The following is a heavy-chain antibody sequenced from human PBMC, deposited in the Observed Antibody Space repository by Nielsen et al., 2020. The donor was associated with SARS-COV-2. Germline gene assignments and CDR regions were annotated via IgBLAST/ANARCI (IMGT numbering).Heavy chain of an antibody. D-gene: IGHD2-2*01. V-gene: IGHV3-21*01. CDR1: GFTFSSYS. Sequence: GESLKISCAASGFTFSSYSMNWVRQAPGKGLEWVSSISSSSYIYYADSVKGRFTISRDNAKNSLYLQMNSLRAEDTAVYYCARDACSSTSCYGLYYYYYGMDVWGQGTTVTVSS. J-gene: IGHJ6*02. CDR2: ISSSSYI. CDR3: ARDACSSTSCYGLYYYYYGMDV.